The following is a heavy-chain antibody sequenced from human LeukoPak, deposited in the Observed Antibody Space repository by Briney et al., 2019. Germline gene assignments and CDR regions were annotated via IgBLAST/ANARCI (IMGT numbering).Heavy chain of an antibody. CDR3: ARDSQDSSGYYSYYYYGMDV. J-gene: IGHJ6*02. CDR1: GFTFSSYA. Sequence: GGSLRLSCAASGFTFSSYAMHWVRQAPGKGLEWVAVISYDGSNKYYADSVKGRFTISRDNSKNTLYLQTNSLRAEDTAVYYCARDSQDSSGYYSYYYYGMDVWGQGTTVTVSS. V-gene: IGHV3-30-3*01. D-gene: IGHD3-22*01. CDR2: ISYDGSNK.